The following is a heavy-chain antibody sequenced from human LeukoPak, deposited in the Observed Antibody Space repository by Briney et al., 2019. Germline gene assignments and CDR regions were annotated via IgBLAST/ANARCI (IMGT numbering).Heavy chain of an antibody. J-gene: IGHJ4*02. D-gene: IGHD3-22*01. CDR1: GGSISSYY. CDR3: ARAGMGYYDSSGYLLYGY. Sequence: PSETLSLTCTVSGGSISSYYWSWIRQPPGKGLEWIGYIYYSGSTNYNPSLKSRVTISVDTSKNQFSLKLSSVTAADTAVYYCARAGMGYYDSSGYLLYGYWGQGTLVTVSS. V-gene: IGHV4-59*08. CDR2: IYYSGST.